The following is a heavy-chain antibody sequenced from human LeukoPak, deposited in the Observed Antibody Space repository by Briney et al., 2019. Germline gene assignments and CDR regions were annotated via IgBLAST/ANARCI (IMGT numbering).Heavy chain of an antibody. Sequence: ASVKVSCKASGFTFTSFYMHWVRQAPGQGLEWLGVINPSGGDTIYAQKFQGRVTMTRDTSTSTVYMELSSLRSEDTAVYYCARDGDYYGSGSYRGYWFDPWGQGTLVTVSS. D-gene: IGHD3-10*01. CDR2: INPSGGDT. CDR1: GFTFTSFY. CDR3: ARDGDYYGSGSYRGYWFDP. V-gene: IGHV1-46*01. J-gene: IGHJ5*02.